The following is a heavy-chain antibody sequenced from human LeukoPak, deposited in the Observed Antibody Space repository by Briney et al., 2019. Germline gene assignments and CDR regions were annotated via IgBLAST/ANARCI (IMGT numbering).Heavy chain of an antibody. Sequence: PSETLSLTCTVSGGSISSSSYYWGWVRQPPGKGMEWIGSIYYSGSTYYNPSLKSRVTISVDTSKNQFSLKLSSVTAADTAVYYCARESEEVDYWGQGTLVTVSS. J-gene: IGHJ4*02. V-gene: IGHV4-39*02. CDR3: ARESEEVDY. CDR1: GGSISSSSYY. CDR2: IYYSGST.